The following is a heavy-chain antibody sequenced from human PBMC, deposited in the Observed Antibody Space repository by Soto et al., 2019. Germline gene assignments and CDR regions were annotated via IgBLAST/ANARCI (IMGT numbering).Heavy chain of an antibody. CDR1: GFTFSSYA. Sequence: EVQLLESGGGLVQPGGSLRLSCAASGFTFSSYAMSWVRQAPGKGLEWVSAISGSGGSTYYADSVKGRFTISRDNSKNTLYLPMNSLRAEDTAVYSCAKQLFFAPRGYSVYDRHGFRWFDHWGQGTLVTVSS. D-gene: IGHD5-12*01. V-gene: IGHV3-23*01. CDR3: AKQLFFAPRGYSVYDRHGFRWFDH. J-gene: IGHJ5*02. CDR2: ISGSGGST.